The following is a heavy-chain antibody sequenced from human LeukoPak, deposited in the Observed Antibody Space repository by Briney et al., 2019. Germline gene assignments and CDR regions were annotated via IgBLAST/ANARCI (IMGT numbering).Heavy chain of an antibody. CDR3: TRVNLRGSQYNWFDP. CDR2: ITPIIDSA. D-gene: IGHD1-26*01. Sequence: SVKVSCKASGGTLRSHIFSWVRQAPGQGLEWMGRITPIIDSAKYAQNFQDRVTITADTSTATIYMELSSLTFEDTAVYFCTRVNLRGSQYNWFDPWGQGTLVTVSS. CDR1: GGTLRSHI. V-gene: IGHV1-69*08. J-gene: IGHJ5*02.